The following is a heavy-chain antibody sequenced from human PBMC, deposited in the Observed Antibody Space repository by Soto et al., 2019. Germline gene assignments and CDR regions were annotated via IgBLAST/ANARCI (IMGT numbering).Heavy chain of an antibody. CDR3: ARGVRMSIAAAENYGMDV. D-gene: IGHD6-13*01. Sequence: SVKVSCKASGGTFSSYAISWVRQAPGQGLEWMGGIIPIFGTANYAQKFQGRVTITADESTSTAYMELSSLRSEDTAVYYCARGVRMSIAAAENYGMDVWGQGTTVTVSS. CDR2: IIPIFGTA. J-gene: IGHJ6*02. V-gene: IGHV1-69*13. CDR1: GGTFSSYA.